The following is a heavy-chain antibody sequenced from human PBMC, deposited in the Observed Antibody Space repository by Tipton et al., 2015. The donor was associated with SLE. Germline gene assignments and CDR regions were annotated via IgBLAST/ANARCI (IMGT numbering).Heavy chain of an antibody. CDR3: ASGGYGSGSHYLGGWFDP. V-gene: IGHV4-4*08. J-gene: IGHJ5*02. Sequence: TLSLTCTVSGGSISSYYWSWIRQSPGKGLEWIGYIYTSESTNYNHSLKSRVTISADTSKNQFSLKLSSVTAADTAVYYCASGGYGSGSHYLGGWFDPWGRGTLVTVSS. D-gene: IGHD3-10*01. CDR1: GGSISSYY. CDR2: IYTSEST.